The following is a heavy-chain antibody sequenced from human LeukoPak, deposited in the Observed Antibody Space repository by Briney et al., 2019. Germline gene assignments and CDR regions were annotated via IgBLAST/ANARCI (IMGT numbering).Heavy chain of an antibody. V-gene: IGHV3-30*02. CDR3: ARGVMGIAATGNNFDY. CDR2: IRYDGSNK. D-gene: IGHD6-13*01. CDR1: GFTFSSYG. J-gene: IGHJ4*02. Sequence: PGGSLRLSCAASGFTFSSYGMHWVRQAPGKGLEWVAFIRYDGSNKYYADSVKGRFTISRDNSKNTLYPQMNSLRAEDTAVYYCARGVMGIAATGNNFDYWGQGTLVTVSS.